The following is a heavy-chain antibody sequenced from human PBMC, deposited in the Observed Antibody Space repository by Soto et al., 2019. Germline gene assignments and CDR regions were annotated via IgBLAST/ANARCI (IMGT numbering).Heavy chain of an antibody. CDR3: ARPEYSSSTYGMDV. CDR2: ISSSSSTI. J-gene: IGHJ6*02. CDR1: GFTFSSYS. V-gene: IGHV3-48*02. Sequence: EVQLVESGGGLVQPGGSLRLSCAASGFTFSSYSMNWVRQAPGKGLEGVSYISSSSSTIYYADSVKGRFTISRDNAKNSLYLQMSSLRHEDTAVYYCARPEYSSSTYGMDVWGQGTTVTVSS. D-gene: IGHD6-6*01.